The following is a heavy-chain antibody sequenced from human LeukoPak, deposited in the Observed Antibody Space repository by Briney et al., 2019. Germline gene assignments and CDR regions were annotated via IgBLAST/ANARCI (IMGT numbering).Heavy chain of an antibody. V-gene: IGHV1-69*01. CDR2: IIPIFGTA. Sequence: ASVKVSCKASGGTFSSYAISWVRQAPGQGLEWMGGIIPIFGTANYAQKFQGRVTITADESTSTAYVELSSLRSEDTAVYYCARVIQLPKEYFQRWGQGTLVTVSS. D-gene: IGHD2-2*01. CDR1: GGTFSSYA. J-gene: IGHJ1*01. CDR3: ARVIQLPKEYFQR.